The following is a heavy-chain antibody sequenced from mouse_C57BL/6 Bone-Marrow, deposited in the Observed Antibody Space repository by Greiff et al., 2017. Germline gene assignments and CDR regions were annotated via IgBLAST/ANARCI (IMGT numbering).Heavy chain of an antibody. CDR1: GYTFTSYG. CDR2: IYPRSGNT. CDR3: AKGYYGCAY. V-gene: IGHV1-81*01. J-gene: IGHJ3*01. Sequence: QVQLQQSGAELARPGASVKLSCKASGYTFTSYGISWVKQRTGQGLEWIGEIYPRSGNTYYNEKFKGKATLTADKSSSTAYMELRSLTSEDSAVYFCAKGYYGCAYWGQGTLVTVSA. D-gene: IGHD1-1*01.